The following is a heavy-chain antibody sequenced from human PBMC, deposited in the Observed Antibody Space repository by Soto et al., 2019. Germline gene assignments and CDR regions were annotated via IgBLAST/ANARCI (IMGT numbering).Heavy chain of an antibody. D-gene: IGHD1-26*01. CDR2: IWYDGSNK. J-gene: IGHJ1*01. V-gene: IGHV3-33*01. CDR3: ATNPGSYQH. CDR1: GFTFSSYG. Sequence: GGSLRLSCAASGFTFSSYGMHWVRQAPGKGLEWVAVIWYDGSNKYYADSVKGRFTISRDNSKNTLYLQMNSLRAEDTAVYYCATNPGSYQHWGQGTLVTVSS.